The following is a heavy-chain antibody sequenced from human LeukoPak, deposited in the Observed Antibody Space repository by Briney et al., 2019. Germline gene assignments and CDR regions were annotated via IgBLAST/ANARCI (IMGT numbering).Heavy chain of an antibody. CDR3: AKGPRYNWNPTDY. Sequence: GGSLRLSCAASGFTFSSYGMHWVRQAPGKGLEWVAVISYDGSNKYYADSVKGRFTISRDNSKNTLYLQMNSLRAEDTAVYYCAKGPRYNWNPTDYWGQGTLVTVSS. CDR1: GFTFSSYG. J-gene: IGHJ4*02. D-gene: IGHD1-1*01. V-gene: IGHV3-30*18. CDR2: ISYDGSNK.